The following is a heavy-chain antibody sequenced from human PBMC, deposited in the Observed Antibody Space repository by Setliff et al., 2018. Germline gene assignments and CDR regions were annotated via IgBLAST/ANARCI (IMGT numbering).Heavy chain of an antibody. CDR2: ILDDGVKK. CDR3: ARTCSGSGCYAGLES. D-gene: IGHD2-15*01. J-gene: IGHJ4*02. CDR1: GFTFSTYR. V-gene: IGHV3-30*03. Sequence: PGGSLRLSCAASGFTFSTYRMHWVRQAPGKGLELVAVILDDGVKKYHADSVKGRFTISRDNSKNTLYLQMNSLRPEDTAVYYCARTCSGSGCYAGLESWGQGTPVTSPQ.